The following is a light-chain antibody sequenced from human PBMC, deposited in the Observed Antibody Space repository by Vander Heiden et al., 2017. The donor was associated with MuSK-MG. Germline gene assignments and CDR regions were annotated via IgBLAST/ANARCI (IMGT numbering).Light chain of an antibody. CDR1: SLRSYY. CDR3: NSRDSSGSHVV. J-gene: IGLJ2*01. V-gene: IGLV3-19*01. CDR2: TKN. Sequence: SSELTQDPAVSVALGPTARITCQVDSLRSYYASWYQQKPGQAPVLVISTKNNRPSGIPDRFSGSTSGNTASLTITGAQAEDEADYYCNSRDSSGSHVVFGGGTKLTVL.